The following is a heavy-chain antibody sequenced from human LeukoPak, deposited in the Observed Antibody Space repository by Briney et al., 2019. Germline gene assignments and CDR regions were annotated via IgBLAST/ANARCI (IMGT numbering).Heavy chain of an antibody. CDR3: ARGPSPGTGSTSIDY. CDR2: IYYTGST. CDR1: GXSISSYY. Sequence: SETLSLTCTVSGXSISSYYWSWIRQPPGKGLEWIGYIYYTGSTNYNTSLKSRVTISVDTSKNQFSLKLSSVTAADTAVYYCARGPSPGTGSTSIDYWGQGTLVTVSS. D-gene: IGHD1-7*01. V-gene: IGHV4-59*01. J-gene: IGHJ4*02.